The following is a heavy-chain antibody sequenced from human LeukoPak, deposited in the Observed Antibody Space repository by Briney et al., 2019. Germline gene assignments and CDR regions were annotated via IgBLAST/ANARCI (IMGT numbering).Heavy chain of an antibody. CDR2: MNPNSGNT. J-gene: IGHJ6*02. Sequence: GASVKVSYKASGYTFTSYDINWVRQATGQGLEWMGWMNPNSGNTGYAQKFQGRVTMTRNTSISTAYMELSSLRSEDTAVYYCARSDFWSGYYTGGIDVWGQGTTVTVSS. V-gene: IGHV1-8*01. CDR3: ARSDFWSGYYTGGIDV. CDR1: GYTFTSYD. D-gene: IGHD3-3*01.